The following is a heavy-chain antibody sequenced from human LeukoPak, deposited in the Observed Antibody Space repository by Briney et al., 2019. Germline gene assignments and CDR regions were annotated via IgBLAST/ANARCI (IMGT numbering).Heavy chain of an antibody. CDR3: AKDISVEATGDY. D-gene: IGHD1-26*01. V-gene: IGHV3-9*01. CDR2: ISWNSGSI. CDR1: GFTFDDYA. J-gene: IGHJ4*02. Sequence: PGGSLRLSCAASGFTFDDYAMHWVRQAPGKGLEWVSGISWNSGSIGYADSVKGRFTISRDNAKNSLYLQMNSLRAEDTALYYCAKDISVEATGDYWGQGTLVTVSS.